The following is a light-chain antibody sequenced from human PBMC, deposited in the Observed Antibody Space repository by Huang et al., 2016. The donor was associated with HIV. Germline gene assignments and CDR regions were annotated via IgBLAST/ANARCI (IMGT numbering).Light chain of an antibody. CDR2: RAS. CDR3: QQYNGYSPVT. V-gene: IGKV1-5*03. J-gene: IGKJ2*01. CDR1: KSVSSW. Sequence: DIQMTQSPSTLSASVGDRVTITCRASKSVSSWLDWYQQKPGKAPKLLIYRASSLESGVPSRCSGSGSGSEFTLTISSLQPDDFATYSCQQYNGYSPVTFGQGTKLEIK.